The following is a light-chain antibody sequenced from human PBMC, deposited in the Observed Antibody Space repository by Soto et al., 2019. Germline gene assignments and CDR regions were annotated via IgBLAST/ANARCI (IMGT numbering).Light chain of an antibody. V-gene: IGKV3-20*01. Sequence: EIVLTQSPGTLSLSPGERATLSCRASQSFSSSYLAWYQQKPGQAPRLRIYGASNRATGIPDRFSGSGSGTDFTLTISRLETEDFAVYNCQQYGDSPTFGQGTKVDIK. CDR1: QSFSSSY. J-gene: IGKJ1*01. CDR2: GAS. CDR3: QQYGDSPT.